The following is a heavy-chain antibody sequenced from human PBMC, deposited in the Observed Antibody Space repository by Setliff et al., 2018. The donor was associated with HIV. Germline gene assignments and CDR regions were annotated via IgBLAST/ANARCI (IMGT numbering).Heavy chain of an antibody. D-gene: IGHD3-16*01. CDR2: IYTSGST. J-gene: IGHJ6*03. Sequence: PSETLSLTCTVSGGSINSYYWSWIRQPAGKGLEWIGHIYTSGSTNYNPSLKSRVTMSVDTSKNQFSLKLSSVTAADTAVYYCARDVPWGDYYYYMDVWGKGTTVTVSS. CDR1: GGSINSYY. V-gene: IGHV4-4*07. CDR3: ARDVPWGDYYYYMDV.